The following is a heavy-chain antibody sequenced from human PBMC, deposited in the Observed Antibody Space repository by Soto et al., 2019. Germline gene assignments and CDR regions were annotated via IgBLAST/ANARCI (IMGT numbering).Heavy chain of an antibody. CDR1: GFTFSSYA. CDR3: SRDPYSYGYPPRYIAVAGTPDYYYYGMDV. CDR2: ISYDGSNK. Sequence: HPGGSLRLSCAASGFTFSSYAMHWVRQAPGKGLEWVAVISYDGSNKYYADSVKGRFTISRDNSKNTLYLQMNSLRAEDTAVYYFSRDPYSYGYPPRYIAVAGTPDYYYYGMDVWGQGTTVTVSS. J-gene: IGHJ6*02. V-gene: IGHV3-30-3*01. D-gene: IGHD6-19*01.